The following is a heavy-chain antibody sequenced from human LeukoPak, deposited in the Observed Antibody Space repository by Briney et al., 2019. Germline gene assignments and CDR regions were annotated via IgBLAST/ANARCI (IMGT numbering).Heavy chain of an antibody. CDR2: FDPEDGET. D-gene: IGHD3-22*01. CDR1: GYTLTELS. V-gene: IGHV1-24*01. CDR3: ATYYDSSGYYRVEYFDY. J-gene: IGHJ4*02. Sequence: ASVKVSCKVSGYTLTELSMHWVRQAPGKGLEWMGGFDPEDGETIYAQKFQGRVTMTEDTSTDTAYMELSSLRSEDTAVYYCATYYDSSGYYRVEYFDYWGQGTLVTVSS.